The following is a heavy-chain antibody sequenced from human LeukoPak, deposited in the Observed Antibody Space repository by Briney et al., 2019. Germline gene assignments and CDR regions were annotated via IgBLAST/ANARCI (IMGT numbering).Heavy chain of an antibody. Sequence: ASVKVSCKASGYTFTGYYMHWVRQAPGQGLEWMGWINPNSGGTNYAQKFQGRVTMTRDTSISTAYMELSRLRSDDTAVYYCAGEEGVGATAAFDIWGQGTMVTVSS. J-gene: IGHJ3*02. CDR3: AGEEGVGATAAFDI. V-gene: IGHV1-2*02. CDR2: INPNSGGT. D-gene: IGHD1-26*01. CDR1: GYTFTGYY.